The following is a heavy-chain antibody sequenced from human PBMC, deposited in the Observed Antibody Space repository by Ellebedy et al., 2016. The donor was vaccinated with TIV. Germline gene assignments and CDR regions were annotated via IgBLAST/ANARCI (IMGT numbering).Heavy chain of an antibody. CDR3: AVLISEDVWGTYRYVDH. Sequence: GGSLRLSXAASGFVFDTKWMTWVRQAPGRGLEWVAQINPNGRQTFYVKSVRGRFTISRDNYKRSVSLQMDSLTAAGTALYFCAVLISEDVWGTYRYVDHWGPGTLVSVSS. J-gene: IGHJ4*03. CDR1: GFVFDTKW. V-gene: IGHV3-7*01. CDR2: INPNGRQT. D-gene: IGHD3-16*01.